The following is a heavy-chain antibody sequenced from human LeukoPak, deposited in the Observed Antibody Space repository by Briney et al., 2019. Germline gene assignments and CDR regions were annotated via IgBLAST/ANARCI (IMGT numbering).Heavy chain of an antibody. Sequence: ASETLSLTCTVSGGSISTYYWSWIRQPPGKGLEWVGHIDYGGSTNYNPSLNSRVTISGDTSKNQVSLKLSSVTAADTAVYYCARGGTYYDILTGYYPFDYWGQGTLVTVSS. CDR1: GGSISTYY. D-gene: IGHD3-9*01. CDR3: ARGGTYYDILTGYYPFDY. CDR2: IDYGGST. J-gene: IGHJ4*02. V-gene: IGHV4-59*01.